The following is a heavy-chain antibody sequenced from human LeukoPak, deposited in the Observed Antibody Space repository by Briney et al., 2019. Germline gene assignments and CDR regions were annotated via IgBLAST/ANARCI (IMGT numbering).Heavy chain of an antibody. CDR2: IYYSGST. Sequence: SETLSLTCTVSGSSISSYYWSWIRQPPGKGLEWIGYIYYSGSTNYNPSLKSRVTISVDTSKNQFSLKLSSVTAADTAVYYCARAWYYDSLAYGMDVWGQGTTVTVSS. J-gene: IGHJ6*02. D-gene: IGHD3-22*01. V-gene: IGHV4-59*01. CDR1: GSSISSYY. CDR3: ARAWYYDSLAYGMDV.